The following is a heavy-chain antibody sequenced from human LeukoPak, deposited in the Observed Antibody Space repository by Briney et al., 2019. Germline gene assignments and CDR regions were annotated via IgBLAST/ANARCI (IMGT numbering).Heavy chain of an antibody. D-gene: IGHD1-7*01. J-gene: IGHJ4*02. CDR2: IYSGGST. CDR1: GFTVSTNY. Sequence: GGSLRLSCAASGFTVSTNYMSWVRQAPGKGLEWVSVIYSGGSTYYADSVKGRFTISRDNSKNTLYLQMNSLRAEDTAIYYCAKVLVGTTCFEYWGQGTLVTVSS. V-gene: IGHV3-66*01. CDR3: AKVLVGTTCFEY.